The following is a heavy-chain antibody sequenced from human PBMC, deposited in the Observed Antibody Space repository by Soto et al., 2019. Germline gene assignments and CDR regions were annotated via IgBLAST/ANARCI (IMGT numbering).Heavy chain of an antibody. V-gene: IGHV4-59*08. J-gene: IGHJ4*02. CDR2: ISDSGTT. CDR1: GGSISSYY. CDR3: ASSCLKFEECGSASHSFDY. Sequence: QVHLQESGPGLVKPSETLSLTCTVSGGSISSYYWSWIRQPPGKGLEWIGDISDSGTTNYNPSLNSRVSLAVDTSKNKISMKLTSVTAADAAIYFCASSCLKFEECGSASHSFDYWGQGTLATISS. D-gene: IGHD6-6*01.